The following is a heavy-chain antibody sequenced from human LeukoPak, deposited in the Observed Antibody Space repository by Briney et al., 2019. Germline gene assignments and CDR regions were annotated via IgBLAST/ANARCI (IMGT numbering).Heavy chain of an antibody. D-gene: IGHD3-10*01. CDR1: GGSTSPYF. Sequence: PSETLSLTCTVSGGSTSPYFWSWIRQPPGQGLEWIGYISYTGNTNKNPSLKSRVTISDDTSKNQFSLQLTSVTAADTAVYYCARDDYRGVTNCHPWGQETLHTVSS. CDR3: ARDDYRGVTNCHP. V-gene: IGHV4-59*01. CDR2: ISYTGNT. J-gene: IGHJ5*02.